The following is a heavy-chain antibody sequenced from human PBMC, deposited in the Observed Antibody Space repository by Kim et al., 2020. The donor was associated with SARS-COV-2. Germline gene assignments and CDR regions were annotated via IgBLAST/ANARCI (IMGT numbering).Heavy chain of an antibody. CDR2: ISRRGDSE. Sequence: GGSLRLSCAASGFIFDMYSMNWVRQAPGGGLEWVSAISRRGDSEYYAGSMKGRFTIFRDNAKNSLYLQMNSLRPDDTAVYYCARASNHGEYYLDFWGQGTLVTVSS. CDR3: ARASNHGEYYLDF. CDR1: GFIFDMYS. D-gene: IGHD4-17*01. V-gene: IGHV3-21*01. J-gene: IGHJ4*02.